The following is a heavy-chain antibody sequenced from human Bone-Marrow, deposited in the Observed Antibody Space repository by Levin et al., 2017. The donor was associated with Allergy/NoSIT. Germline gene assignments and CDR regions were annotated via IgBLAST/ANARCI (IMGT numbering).Heavy chain of an antibody. CDR3: ARNKVLGYDILTGYVTLDY. V-gene: IGHV4-59*01. D-gene: IGHD3-9*01. CDR2: IYYSGST. J-gene: IGHJ4*02. Sequence: SQTLSLPCTVSGGSIRSSYWSWIRQPPGKGLEWIGYIYYSGSTNYNPSLKSRVTISVDTSKNQFSLKLSSVTAADTAVYYCARNKVLGYDILTGYVTLDYWGQGTLVTVSS. CDR1: GGSIRSSY.